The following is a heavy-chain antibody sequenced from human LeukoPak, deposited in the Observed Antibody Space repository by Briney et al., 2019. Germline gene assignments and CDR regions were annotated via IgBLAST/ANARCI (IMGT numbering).Heavy chain of an antibody. CDR3: AAEMTTVTGGFDY. CDR2: ISSNGGGT. J-gene: IGHJ4*02. V-gene: IGHV3-64*01. D-gene: IGHD4-11*01. CDR1: GFTFTTYD. Sequence: TGGSLRLSCAASGFTFTTYDMHWVRQAPGKGLEYVSSISSNGGGTYYANSVKGRFTISRDNFENTLFLQMGSLRAEDMAVYYCAAEMTTVTGGFDYWGQGTLVIVSS.